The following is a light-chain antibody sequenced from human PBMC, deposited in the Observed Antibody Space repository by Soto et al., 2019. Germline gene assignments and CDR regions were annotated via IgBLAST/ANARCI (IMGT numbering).Light chain of an antibody. CDR1: SSNIGAAYD. CDR3: QSYDSSLSGYV. V-gene: IGLV1-40*01. CDR2: GNS. J-gene: IGLJ1*01. Sequence: QSVLTQPPSVSGSPGQRVTISCTGSSSNIGAAYDVRWYQQLPGRAPKLLIYGNSNRPSGVPDRFSGSKSGTSAYLAITGLQAEDEADYYCQSYDSSLSGYVFGTGTRSPS.